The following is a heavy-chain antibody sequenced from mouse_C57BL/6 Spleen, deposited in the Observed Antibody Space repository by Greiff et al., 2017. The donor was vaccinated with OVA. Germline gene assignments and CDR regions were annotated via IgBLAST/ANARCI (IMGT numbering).Heavy chain of an antibody. Sequence: QVQLQQPGAELVKPGASVKLSCKASGYTFTSYWMHWVKQRPGQGLEWIGMIHPNSGSTNYNEKFKSKATLTVDKSSGTAYMQLSSLTSEDSAVYYCARSQVVAGRGFAYWGQGTLVTVSA. CDR1: GYTFTSYW. J-gene: IGHJ3*01. V-gene: IGHV1-64*01. CDR2: IHPNSGST. D-gene: IGHD1-1*01. CDR3: ARSQVVAGRGFAY.